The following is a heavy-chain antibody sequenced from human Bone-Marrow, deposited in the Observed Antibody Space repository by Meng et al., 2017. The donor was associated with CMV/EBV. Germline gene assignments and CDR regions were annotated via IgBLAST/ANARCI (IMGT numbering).Heavy chain of an antibody. CDR3: ASVGRRYCSGGSCSHFDY. Sequence: GGSLRLSCAASGFTFSSYGMHWVRQAPGKGLEWVAFIRYDGSNKYYADSVKGRFTISRDNSKNTLYLRMNSLRAEDTAVYYCASVGRRYCSGGSCSHFDYCGQGTLVTVSS. J-gene: IGHJ4*02. V-gene: IGHV3-30*02. CDR2: IRYDGSNK. CDR1: GFTFSSYG. D-gene: IGHD2-15*01.